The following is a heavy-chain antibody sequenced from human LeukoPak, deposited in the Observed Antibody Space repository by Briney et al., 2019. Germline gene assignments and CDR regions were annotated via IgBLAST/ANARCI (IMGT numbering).Heavy chain of an antibody. CDR3: ARDSSEFRSLIFH. Sequence: RASVKVSCKASGGTFSSYAISWVRQAPGQGLEWMGGIIPIFGTANYAQKFQGRVTITADESTSTAYMELSSLRSEDTAVYYCARDSSEFRSLIFHWGQGTLVTVSS. CDR1: GGTFSSYA. V-gene: IGHV1-69*01. CDR2: IIPIFGTA. D-gene: IGHD3-9*01. J-gene: IGHJ1*01.